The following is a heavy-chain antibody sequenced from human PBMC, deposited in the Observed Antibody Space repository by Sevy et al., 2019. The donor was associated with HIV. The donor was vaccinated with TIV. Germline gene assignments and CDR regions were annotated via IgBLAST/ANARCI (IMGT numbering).Heavy chain of an antibody. J-gene: IGHJ3*02. CDR3: ASSPNGGVTRDAFDI. V-gene: IGHV1-46*01. D-gene: IGHD2-21*02. CDR2: INPSGGST. CDR1: GYTFTSYY. Sequence: ASVKVSCKASGYTFTSYYMHWVRQAPGQGLEWMGIINPSGGSTSYAQKFQGRVTMTRDTSTSTVYMELSSLRSEDTAVYYCASSPNGGVTRDAFDIWGQGTMVTVSS.